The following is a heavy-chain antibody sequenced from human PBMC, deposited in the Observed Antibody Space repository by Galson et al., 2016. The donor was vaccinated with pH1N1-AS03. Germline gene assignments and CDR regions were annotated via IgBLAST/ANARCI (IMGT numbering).Heavy chain of an antibody. CDR2: IKSKSEAMTT. CDR1: GFPFSGAW. D-gene: IGHD3-10*01. Sequence: SLRLSCAGSGFPFSGAWLSWVRHTPGKGLEWVGRIKSKSEAMTTDYGAPVKGRFSISRDDSENTVDLQMHSLKREDTAVYFCAWDLKPHPMGGACWGQGTLVTVSS. CDR3: AWDLKPHPMGGAC. J-gene: IGHJ4*02. V-gene: IGHV3-15*01.